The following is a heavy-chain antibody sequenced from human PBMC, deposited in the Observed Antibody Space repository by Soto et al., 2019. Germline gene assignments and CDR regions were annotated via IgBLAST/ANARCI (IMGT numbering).Heavy chain of an antibody. J-gene: IGHJ4*02. CDR2: IYYSGST. CDR3: ARGGHEFWSGPFDY. D-gene: IGHD3-3*01. Sequence: SETLSLTCTVSGGSISSGGYYCSWIRQHPGKGLEGIGYIYYSGSTYYNPSLKSRVTMSVDPSENQFCLNLSSVTAADTAVYYCARGGHEFWSGPFDYWGQGSLVTVSS. CDR1: GGSISSGGYY. V-gene: IGHV4-31*03.